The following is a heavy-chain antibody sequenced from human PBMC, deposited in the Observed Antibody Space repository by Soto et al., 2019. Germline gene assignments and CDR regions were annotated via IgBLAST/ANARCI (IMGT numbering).Heavy chain of an antibody. CDR3: AKDRSVLLRHFDWLVFDY. Sequence: EVQLLESGGGLVQPGGSLRISCEVSGFTFSSYDLSWVRQAPGKGLEWVSAISGSGNNTYYAGSVTGRFIISRDNSKNTLYLQMSSLRAEDTAIYYCAKDRSVLLRHFDWLVFDYWGHGTLVTVSS. CDR1: GFTFSSYD. J-gene: IGHJ4*01. V-gene: IGHV3-23*01. CDR2: ISGSGNNT. D-gene: IGHD3-9*01.